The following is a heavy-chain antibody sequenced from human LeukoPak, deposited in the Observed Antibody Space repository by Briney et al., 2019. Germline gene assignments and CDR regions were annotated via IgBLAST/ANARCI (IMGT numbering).Heavy chain of an antibody. V-gene: IGHV3-66*01. J-gene: IGHJ4*02. D-gene: IGHD3-10*01. CDR3: ASILRSSSGYYFDY. CDR2: IYSGDTT. CDR1: GFTVSTNY. Sequence: GGSLRLSCAASGFTVSTNYMSWVRQAPGKGLEWVPVIYSGDTTFYADSVRGKFTISRDNSKNTLYLQMNSLRAEDTAVYYCASILRSSSGYYFDYWGQGTLVTVSS.